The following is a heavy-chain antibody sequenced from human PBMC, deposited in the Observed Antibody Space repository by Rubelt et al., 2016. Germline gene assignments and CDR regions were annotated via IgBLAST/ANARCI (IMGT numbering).Heavy chain of an antibody. CDR3: ARGGGASDF. CDR2: ISGGGANT. V-gene: IGHV3-23*01. D-gene: IGHD1-26*01. Sequence: VRQAPGKGLEWVSTISGGGANTFYADSVKGRFTISRDDSKNTLYLQMNSLRVEDTAVYYCARGGGASDFWGQGTLVTVSS. J-gene: IGHJ4*02.